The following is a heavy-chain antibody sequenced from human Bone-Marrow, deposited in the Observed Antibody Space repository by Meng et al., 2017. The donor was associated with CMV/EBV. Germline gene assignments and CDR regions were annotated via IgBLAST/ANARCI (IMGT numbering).Heavy chain of an antibody. V-gene: IGHV4-4*07. J-gene: IGHJ3*02. CDR2: IYTSGST. CDR3: ARDGADSIYGGNEEPDAFDI. CDR1: GGSISSYY. D-gene: IGHD4-23*01. Sequence: GSLRLSCTVSGGSISSYYWSWIRQPAGKGLEWIGRIYTSGSTNYNPSLKSRVTMSVDTSKNQFSLKLSSVTAADTAVYYCARDGADSIYGGNEEPDAFDIWGQGTMVTVSS.